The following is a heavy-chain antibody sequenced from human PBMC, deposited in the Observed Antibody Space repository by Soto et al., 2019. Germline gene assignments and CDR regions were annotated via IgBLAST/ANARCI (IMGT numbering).Heavy chain of an antibody. CDR3: AKSIFGVVIMET. D-gene: IGHD3-3*01. V-gene: IGHV3-23*01. CDR1: GFTFSSYA. Sequence: GGSLRLSCAASGFTFSSYAMSWVRQAPGKGLEWVSAISGSGGSTYYADSVKGRFTIPRDNSKNTLYLQMNSLRAEDTAVYYCAKSIFGVVIMETWGQGTLVTVSS. J-gene: IGHJ5*02. CDR2: ISGSGGST.